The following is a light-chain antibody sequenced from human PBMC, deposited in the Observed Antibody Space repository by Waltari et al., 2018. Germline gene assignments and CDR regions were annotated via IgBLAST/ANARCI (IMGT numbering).Light chain of an antibody. J-gene: IGLJ2*01. Sequence: HSALTQPASVSGSPGQSLTISCTGTSSDVGGYNYVSWYQQHPGKAPKLRIYDVSTRPSGVSNRFSGSKSGNTASLTISGLQAEDEADYYCSSYISSDTLELFGGGTSLTVL. CDR1: SSDVGGYNY. CDR3: SSYISSDTLEL. CDR2: DVS. V-gene: IGLV2-14*03.